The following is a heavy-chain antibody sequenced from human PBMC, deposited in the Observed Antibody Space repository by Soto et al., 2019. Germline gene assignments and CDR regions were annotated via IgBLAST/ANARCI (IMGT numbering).Heavy chain of an antibody. CDR1: GGSISSGDYY. CDR2: IYYSGST. V-gene: IGHV4-30-4*01. Sequence: PSETLSLTCTVSGGSISSGDYYWSWIRQPPGKGLEWIGYIYYSGSTYYNPSLKSRVTISVDTSKNQFSLKLSSVTAADTAVYYCARYDYGDYNPTLFDYWGQGTLVSV. J-gene: IGHJ4*02. D-gene: IGHD4-17*01. CDR3: ARYDYGDYNPTLFDY.